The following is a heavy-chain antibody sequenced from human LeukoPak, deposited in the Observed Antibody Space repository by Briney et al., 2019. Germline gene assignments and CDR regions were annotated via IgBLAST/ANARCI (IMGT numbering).Heavy chain of an antibody. Sequence: GGTLRLSCAASGFTFSSYGMSWVRQAPGKGLEWVSAISGSGGSTYYADSVKGRFTISRDNSKNTLYLQMNSLRAEDTAVYYCANLNGDYATLDYWGQGTLVTVSS. CDR1: GFTFSSYG. J-gene: IGHJ4*02. CDR2: ISGSGGST. CDR3: ANLNGDYATLDY. D-gene: IGHD4-17*01. V-gene: IGHV3-23*01.